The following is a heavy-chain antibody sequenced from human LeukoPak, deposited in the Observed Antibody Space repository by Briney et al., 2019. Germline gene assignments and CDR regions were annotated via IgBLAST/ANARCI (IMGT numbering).Heavy chain of an antibody. CDR2: ISSSGSTT. Sequence: GGSLRLSCAASGFTFSDYYMSWIRQAPGKGLEWVSHISSSGSTTYYADSVKGRFTISRDNAENSLYLQMNSLRAEDTAVYYCARGELVRAKFDYWGQGTLVTVSS. J-gene: IGHJ4*02. D-gene: IGHD1-26*01. V-gene: IGHV3-11*04. CDR1: GFTFSDYY. CDR3: ARGELVRAKFDY.